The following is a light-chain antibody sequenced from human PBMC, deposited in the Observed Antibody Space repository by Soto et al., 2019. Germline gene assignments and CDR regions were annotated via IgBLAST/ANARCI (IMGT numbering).Light chain of an antibody. CDR1: SSDVSAYDY. CDR3: CSYAGSYTEV. V-gene: IGLV2-11*01. J-gene: IGLJ1*01. CDR2: DVS. Sequence: QSALTQPRSVSGSPGQSVTISCTGTSSDVSAYDYVSWYQHHPGRPPKLIIYDVSKRPSGVPDRFSGSKSGNTASLTISGLQAEDEADYYCCSYAGSYTEVFGTGTKVTVL.